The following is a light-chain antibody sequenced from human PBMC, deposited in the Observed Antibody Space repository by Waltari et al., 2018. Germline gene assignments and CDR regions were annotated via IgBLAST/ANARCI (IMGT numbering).Light chain of an antibody. CDR1: LSVRRL. J-gene: IGKJ2*01. CDR3: HQYNSYPPFT. CDR2: RSS. V-gene: IGKV1-5*03. Sequence: IEITQSPPTLSASIGDRVTITCRATLSVRRLLACDQQKPVKAPKLLLFRSSSLESRVPSRFSGIGSGTECTLSISGREPDDFAIYYCHQYNSYPPFTFGQVTRLDI.